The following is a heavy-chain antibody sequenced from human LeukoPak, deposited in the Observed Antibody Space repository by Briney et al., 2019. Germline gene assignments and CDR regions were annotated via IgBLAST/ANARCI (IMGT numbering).Heavy chain of an antibody. V-gene: IGHV3-53*01. CDR2: IYSGGST. CDR3: ARIYNWNYGPRHPFDI. J-gene: IGHJ3*02. CDR1: GFTVSSNY. D-gene: IGHD1-1*01. Sequence: GGSLRLSCAASGFTVSSNYMSWVRQAPGKGLEWVSVIYSGGSTYYADSVKGRFTISRDNAKNSLYLQMNSLRAEDTAVYYCARIYNWNYGPRHPFDIWGQGTMVTVSS.